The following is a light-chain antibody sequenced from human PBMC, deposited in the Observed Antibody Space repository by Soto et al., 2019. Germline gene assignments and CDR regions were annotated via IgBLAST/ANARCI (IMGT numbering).Light chain of an antibody. CDR1: QSISNY. CDR2: AAS. CDR3: QQSYSTPWT. Sequence: DIQMTQSPSSLSASVGDRVTITCRASQSISNYLSWYQQIPGKAPKLLIYAASTLRSGVSSRFSGSGSGTDCTLTISSLQPEDFATYYCQQSYSTPWTFGQGTKVEIK. J-gene: IGKJ1*01. V-gene: IGKV1-39*01.